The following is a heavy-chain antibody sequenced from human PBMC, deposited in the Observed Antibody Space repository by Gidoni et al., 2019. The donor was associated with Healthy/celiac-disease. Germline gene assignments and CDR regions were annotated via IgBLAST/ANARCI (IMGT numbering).Heavy chain of an antibody. CDR2: INPNSGGT. V-gene: IGHV1-2*04. D-gene: IGHD6-6*01. Sequence: QVQLVQSGAEVKKPGASVKVSCKASGYTFTGYYIHWVRQAPGQGLEWMGWINPNSGGTNYAQKFQGWVTMTRDTSISTAYMELSRLRSDDTAVYYCARDSSSSSGAPFDYWGQGTLVTVSS. J-gene: IGHJ4*02. CDR3: ARDSSSSSGAPFDY. CDR1: GYTFTGYY.